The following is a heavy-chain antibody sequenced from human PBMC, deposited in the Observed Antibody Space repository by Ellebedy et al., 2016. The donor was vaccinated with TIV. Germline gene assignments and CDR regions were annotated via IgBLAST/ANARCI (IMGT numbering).Heavy chain of an antibody. V-gene: IGHV4-34*01. CDR1: GGSFSGYY. CDR3: ASPRIATGYYYMDV. CDR2: INHSGST. D-gene: IGHD1-14*01. Sequence: SETLSLTCAVYGGSFSGYYWSWIRQPPGKGLEWIGEINHSGSTNYNPSLKSRVTISVDTSKNQFSLKLSSVTAADTAVYYCASPRIATGYYYMDVWGQGTTVTVSS. J-gene: IGHJ6*03.